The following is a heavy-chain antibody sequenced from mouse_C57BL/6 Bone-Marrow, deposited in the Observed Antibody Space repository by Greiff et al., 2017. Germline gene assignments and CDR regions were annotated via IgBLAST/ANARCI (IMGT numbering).Heavy chain of an antibody. CDR1: GYTFTEYT. J-gene: IGHJ3*01. D-gene: IGHD2-5*01. CDR3: ARHRSGRYYSNYVAWFAY. Sequence: QVHVKQSGAELVKPGASVKLSCKASGYTFTEYTIHWVKQRSGQGLEWIGWFYPGSGSIKYNEKFKDKATLTADKSSSTVYMELSRLTSEDSAVYFCARHRSGRYYSNYVAWFAYWGQGTLVTVSA. V-gene: IGHV1-62-2*01. CDR2: FYPGSGSI.